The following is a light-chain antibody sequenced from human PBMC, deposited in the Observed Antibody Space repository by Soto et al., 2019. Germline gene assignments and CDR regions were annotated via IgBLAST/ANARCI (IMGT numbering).Light chain of an antibody. J-gene: IGKJ5*01. CDR3: QQLNSFPIN. V-gene: IGKV1-9*01. CDR2: AAS. CDR1: QAISSY. Sequence: DIQFTHAPSFLSASAVDRVSITCLASQAISSYLAWYQQKPGRAPKLLIYAASTLQSGVPSRFSGSGSGTEFTLTITSLQPEDFATYYCQQLNSFPINFGQGTRLEIK.